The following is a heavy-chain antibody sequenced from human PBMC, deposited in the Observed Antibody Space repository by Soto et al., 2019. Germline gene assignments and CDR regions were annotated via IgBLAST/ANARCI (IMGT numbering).Heavy chain of an antibody. D-gene: IGHD1-26*01. CDR3: ASDLVGASDSYGLDV. Sequence: GGSLRLSCSASGFTFSNYGMHWVRQAPGKGLEWVAIIWHDGNNKYYADSVRGRFIISRDNSKNRLYLQMNSLRAEDTAVYYCASDLVGASDSYGLDVWGQGTPVTVSS. CDR1: GFTFSNYG. CDR2: IWHDGNNK. J-gene: IGHJ6*02. V-gene: IGHV3-33*08.